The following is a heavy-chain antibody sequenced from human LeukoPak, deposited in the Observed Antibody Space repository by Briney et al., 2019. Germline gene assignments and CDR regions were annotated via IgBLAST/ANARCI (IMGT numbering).Heavy chain of an antibody. J-gene: IGHJ5*02. CDR1: GYNFTSYW. D-gene: IGHD2-15*01. CDR3: ARQWGHPPGYCSGGSCLGWFDP. CDR2: IYPGDSDT. Sequence: GESLKISCKGSGYNFTSYWIGWVRQMPGKGLEWMGIIYPGDSDTRYSPSFQGQVTISADKSISTAYLQWSSLKASDTAMYYCARQWGHPPGYCSGGSCLGWFDPWGQGTLVTVSS. V-gene: IGHV5-51*01.